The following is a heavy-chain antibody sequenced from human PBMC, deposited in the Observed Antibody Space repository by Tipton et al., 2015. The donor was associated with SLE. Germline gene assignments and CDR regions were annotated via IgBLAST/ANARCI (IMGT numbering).Heavy chain of an antibody. V-gene: IGHV4-59*01. CDR1: DGSTSSYS. J-gene: IGHJ4*02. CDR3: VVCSPASCAYFDY. CDR2: LHYNGNT. Sequence: TLSLTCTVSDGSTSSYSWSWVRQPPGKGLEFLGYLHYNGNTVYNPSLKSRVTMSIDTSKNLFSLRLSSVTAADTAVYYCVVCSPASCAYFDYWGQGRLVTVSS. D-gene: IGHD2-2*01.